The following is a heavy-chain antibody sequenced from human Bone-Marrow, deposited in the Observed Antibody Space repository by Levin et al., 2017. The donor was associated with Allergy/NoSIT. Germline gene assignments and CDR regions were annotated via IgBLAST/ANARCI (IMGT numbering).Heavy chain of an antibody. CDR3: AREREPLADY. CDR1: GFTFGSYG. J-gene: IGHJ4*02. V-gene: IGHV3-33*01. Sequence: SCAASGFTFGSYGMHWVRQAPGKGLEWVAYMWFDGSNEHYAESVKGRFTISRDNPKNTLYLQMNSLRSEDTAVYYCAREREPLADYWGQGTLVTVSS. CDR2: MWFDGSNE.